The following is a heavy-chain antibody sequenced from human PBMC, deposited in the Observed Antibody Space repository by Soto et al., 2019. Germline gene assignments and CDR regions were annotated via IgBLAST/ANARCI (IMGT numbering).Heavy chain of an antibody. D-gene: IGHD2-21*01. V-gene: IGHV4-39*01. J-gene: IGHJ4*02. CDR3: VRHVGDTLWYFEF. CDR1: GDSLRSGSYH. Sequence: QLQLQESGPGLVKPSETLSLTCTVSGDSLRSGSYHWGWIRQPPGKGLEWIGSIYYTRTPYYHPSLKSRVTISVDMARNQITVKVGSVTAADTSTYYCVRHVGDTLWYFEFWGQGTLVAVSS. CDR2: IYYTRTP.